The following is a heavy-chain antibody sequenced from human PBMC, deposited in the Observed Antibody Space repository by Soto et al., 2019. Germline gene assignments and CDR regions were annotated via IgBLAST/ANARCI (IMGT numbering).Heavy chain of an antibody. CDR2: IYYSGST. CDR1: GGSISSGDYY. CDR3: ARRYGSSFDF. Sequence: SETLSLPCTVSGGSISSGDYYWCWIRQAPGKGLEWIGYIYYSGSTYYNPSLKSRLTISVDTSKNQFSLKLSSVTAADTAVYYCARRYGSSFDFWGQRTLVTVSS. V-gene: IGHV4-30-4*01. D-gene: IGHD3-9*01. J-gene: IGHJ4*02.